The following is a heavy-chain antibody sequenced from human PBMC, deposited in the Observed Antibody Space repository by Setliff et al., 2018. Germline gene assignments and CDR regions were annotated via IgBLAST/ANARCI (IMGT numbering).Heavy chain of an antibody. D-gene: IGHD7-27*01. V-gene: IGHV1-18*01. J-gene: IGHJ3*02. CDR2: ISAYNGDT. Sequence: ASVKVSCKASGYTFTRYGINWVRQAPGQGLEWVGWISAYNGDTNYAQKFQGRVTMTTDTSTSTAYMDLRSLTSDDTAVYYCAREPLWGSHDAFDIWGQGTMVTVSS. CDR3: AREPLWGSHDAFDI. CDR1: GYTFTRYG.